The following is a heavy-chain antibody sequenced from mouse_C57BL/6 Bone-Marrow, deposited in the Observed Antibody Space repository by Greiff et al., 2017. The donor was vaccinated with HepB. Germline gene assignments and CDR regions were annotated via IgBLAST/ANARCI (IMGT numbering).Heavy chain of an antibody. J-gene: IGHJ1*03. CDR1: GFTFSSYG. CDR3: ARHTDYDGLWYFDV. Sequence: EVQRVESGGDLVKPGGSLKLSCAASGFTFSSYGMSWVRQTPDKRLEWVATISSGGSYTYYPDSVKGRFTISRANAKNTLYLQMSSLKSEDTAMYYCARHTDYDGLWYFDVWGTGTTVTVSS. D-gene: IGHD2-4*01. CDR2: ISSGGSYT. V-gene: IGHV5-6*01.